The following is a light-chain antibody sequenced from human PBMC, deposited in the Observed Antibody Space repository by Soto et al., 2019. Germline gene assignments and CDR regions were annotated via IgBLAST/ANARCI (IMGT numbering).Light chain of an antibody. CDR1: QSVSNNY. CDR3: QQYGSSGT. CDR2: VSS. V-gene: IGKV3-20*01. J-gene: IGKJ1*01. Sequence: EIVLTQSPGTLSLSPGERATLSCRASQSVSNNYLAWYQQKPGHSPMLLIYVSSNRATGIPDRFSGSGSGTDFTLTISRLEPEDFAVYYWQQYGSSGTFGQGTKVDIK.